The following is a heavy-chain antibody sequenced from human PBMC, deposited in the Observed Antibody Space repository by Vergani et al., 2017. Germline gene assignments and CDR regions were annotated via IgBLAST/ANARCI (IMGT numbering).Heavy chain of an antibody. Sequence: QVQLQESGPGLVKPSETLSLTCSVSGGSMSGYYWSWIRQPPGEELEWIGYMYHSGSTNYNPSLETRVTISGDTSKNQFSLKLNSVTAADTAVYYCGRVADFYGLGRRLLDLWGQGGLVTVSS. CDR2: MYHSGST. D-gene: IGHD3-10*01. J-gene: IGHJ5*02. V-gene: IGHV4-59*01. CDR1: GGSMSGYY. CDR3: GRVADFYGLGRRLLDL.